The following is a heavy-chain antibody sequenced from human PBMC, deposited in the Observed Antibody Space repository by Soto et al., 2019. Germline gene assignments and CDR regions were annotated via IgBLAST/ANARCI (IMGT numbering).Heavy chain of an antibody. J-gene: IGHJ4*02. Sequence: GGSLRLSCAASGFTFSSYWMHWVRQAPGKGLVWVSRINSDGSSTSYADSVKGRFTISRDNAKNTLYLQMNSLRAEDTAVYYCARDQAMVRGVIYFDYWGQGTLVTVSS. CDR2: INSDGSST. D-gene: IGHD3-10*01. CDR3: ARDQAMVRGVIYFDY. V-gene: IGHV3-74*01. CDR1: GFTFSSYW.